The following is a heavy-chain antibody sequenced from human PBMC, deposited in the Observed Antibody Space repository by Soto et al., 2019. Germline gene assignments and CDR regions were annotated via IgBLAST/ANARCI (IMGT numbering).Heavy chain of an antibody. J-gene: IGHJ4*02. CDR2: IYNGNT. CDR1: GGSISGYW. V-gene: IGHV4-59*08. CDR3: GRISSQGDYPY. Sequence: PSETLSLTCTISGGSISGYWWTWIRQSPGKGLDYIGYIYNGNTNYNPSLNSRVTISVDTSKNHFSLQLNSVTAADTAVYYCGRISSQGDYPYWGQETLVTVSS. D-gene: IGHD2-21*01.